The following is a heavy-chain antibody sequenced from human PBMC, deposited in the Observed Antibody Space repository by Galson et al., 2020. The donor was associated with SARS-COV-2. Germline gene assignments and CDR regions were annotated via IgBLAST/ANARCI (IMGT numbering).Heavy chain of an antibody. J-gene: IGHJ4*02. CDR3: AREGPVGESSDYYYGSGLEFDY. V-gene: IGHV4-61*09. Sequence: SETLSLTCSVSGGSISSGNFYWHWIRQPAGKGLEWIGHVYTSGSTKYNPSLKSRVTISLDTSKNQFSLKLSSVTAADTAVYYCAREGPVGESSDYYYGSGLEFDYWGQGTLVTVSS. CDR2: VYTSGST. CDR1: GGSISSGNFY. D-gene: IGHD3-22*01.